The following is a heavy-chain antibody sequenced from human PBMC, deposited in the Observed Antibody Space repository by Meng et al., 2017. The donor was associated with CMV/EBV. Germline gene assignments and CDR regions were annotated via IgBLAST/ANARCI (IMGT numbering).Heavy chain of an antibody. V-gene: IGHV1-69*04. J-gene: IGHJ5*02. Sequence: SCKASGGTFSSYTVSWVRQAPGQGLEWMGRIIPILGIANYAQKFQGRVTITADKSTSTAYMELSSLRSEDTAVYYCARDMAILGFDPWGQGTLVTVSS. CDR3: ARDMAILGFDP. CDR1: GGTFSSYT. CDR2: IIPILGIA. D-gene: IGHD2-15*01.